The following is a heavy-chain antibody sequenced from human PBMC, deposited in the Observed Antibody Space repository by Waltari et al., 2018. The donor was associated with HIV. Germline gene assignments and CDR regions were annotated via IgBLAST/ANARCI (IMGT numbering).Heavy chain of an antibody. V-gene: IGHV3-53*02. J-gene: IGHJ5*02. CDR3: ARDFPYYSSSRGPA. D-gene: IGHD6-13*01. CDR1: GFTVSSNY. Sequence: EVQLVETGGGLIQPGGSLRLSCAASGFTVSSNYMSWVRQAPGKGLEWVSVIYSGGSTYYADSVKGRFTISRDNSKNTLYLQMNSLRAEDTAVYYCARDFPYYSSSRGPAWGQGTLVTVSS. CDR2: IYSGGST.